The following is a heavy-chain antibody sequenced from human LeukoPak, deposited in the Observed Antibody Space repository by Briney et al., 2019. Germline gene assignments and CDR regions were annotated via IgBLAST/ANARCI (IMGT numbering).Heavy chain of an antibody. CDR1: GGSVKSYY. J-gene: IGHJ5*02. CDR3: AREKPRRLIQLLRLGASWFDP. D-gene: IGHD2-2*01. V-gene: IGHV4-59*08. CDR2: ISDTGNT. Sequence: SETLSLTCTVSGGSVKSYYWSWLRQPPGKGLEWIGYISDTGNTNYNPSVKGRVTISVDTSKNQFSLKLSSVTAADTAVYYCAREKPRRLIQLLRLGASWFDPWGQGTLVTVSS.